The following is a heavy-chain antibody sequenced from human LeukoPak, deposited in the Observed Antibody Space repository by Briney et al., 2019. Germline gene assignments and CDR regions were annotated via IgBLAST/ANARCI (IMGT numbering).Heavy chain of an antibody. Sequence: GGSLRLSCAVSGFTFSSYEMNWVRQAPGEGLEWVSYISSSGTTIYYADSVKGRFTISRDNAKNSLYLQVSSLRAEDTAIYHCARGTIGDYLDYWGQGILVTVSS. D-gene: IGHD3-16*01. CDR3: ARGTIGDYLDY. J-gene: IGHJ4*02. V-gene: IGHV3-48*03. CDR2: ISSSGTTI. CDR1: GFTFSSYE.